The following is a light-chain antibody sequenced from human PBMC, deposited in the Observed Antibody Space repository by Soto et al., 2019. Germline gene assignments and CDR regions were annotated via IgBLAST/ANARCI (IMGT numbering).Light chain of an antibody. J-gene: IGLJ2*01. Sequence: QSALTQPPSASGSPGQSVTISCTGTSSDVGGYNYGSWYQQHPGKAPKLMIYEVSKRPSGVAARFSGSKSGNTASLTVSGLQAEDEADYYCSSYAGSLVVFGGGTKLTVL. V-gene: IGLV2-8*01. CDR2: EVS. CDR1: SSDVGGYNY. CDR3: SSYAGSLVV.